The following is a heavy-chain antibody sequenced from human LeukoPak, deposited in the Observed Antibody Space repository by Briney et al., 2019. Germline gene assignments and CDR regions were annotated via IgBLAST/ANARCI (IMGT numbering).Heavy chain of an antibody. Sequence: ASVKISCKASGYTFTSYGIGWVRQAPGQGLEWMGWISAYNGNTNYAQKLQGRVTMTTDTSTSTAYMELRSLRSDDTAVYYCARGVFTMVRGALSYYFDYWGQGTLVTVSS. CDR3: ARGVFTMVRGALSYYFDY. D-gene: IGHD3-10*01. CDR1: GYTFTSYG. V-gene: IGHV1-18*01. J-gene: IGHJ4*02. CDR2: ISAYNGNT.